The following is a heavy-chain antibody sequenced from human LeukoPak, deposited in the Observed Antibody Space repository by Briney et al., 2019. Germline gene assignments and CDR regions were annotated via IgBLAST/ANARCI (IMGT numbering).Heavy chain of an antibody. J-gene: IGHJ6*02. CDR2: VYYSGRT. D-gene: IGHD1-26*01. CDR3: ARTFSESYYYYGMDV. Sequence: PSETLSLTCTVSGGSISSYYWNWIRQPPGEGLEWIGYVYYSGRTNYNPSLKGRVTISVDTSKNQFSLKLSSVTAADTAVYYCARTFSESYYYYGMDVWGQGTTVTVSS. V-gene: IGHV4-59*01. CDR1: GGSISSYY.